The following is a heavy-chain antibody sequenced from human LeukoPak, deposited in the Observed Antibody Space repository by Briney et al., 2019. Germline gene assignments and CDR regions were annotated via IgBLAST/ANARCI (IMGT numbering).Heavy chain of an antibody. Sequence: ASVTVSCKASGYTFTSYGISWVRQAPGQGLEWMGWINPNSGGANYAQKFQGRVTMTRDTSISTAYMELSRLRSDDTAMYYCAREAVDYGSGSYYKGYYFNYWGQGTLVTVFS. V-gene: IGHV1-2*02. J-gene: IGHJ4*02. CDR3: AREAVDYGSGSYYKGYYFNY. D-gene: IGHD3-10*01. CDR2: INPNSGGA. CDR1: GYTFTSYG.